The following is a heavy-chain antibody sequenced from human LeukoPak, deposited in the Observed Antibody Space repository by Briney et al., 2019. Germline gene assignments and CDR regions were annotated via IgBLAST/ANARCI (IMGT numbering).Heavy chain of an antibody. Sequence: PGGSLRLSCAASGFTFSSYSMNWVRQAPGKGLEWVSSISSSSSYIYYADSVKGRFTISRDNAKNSLYLQMNSLRAEDTAVYYCARDCSSTSCARGGFDYWGQGTLVTVSS. CDR3: ARDCSSTSCARGGFDY. CDR2: ISSSSSYI. CDR1: GFTFSSYS. V-gene: IGHV3-21*04. D-gene: IGHD2-2*01. J-gene: IGHJ4*02.